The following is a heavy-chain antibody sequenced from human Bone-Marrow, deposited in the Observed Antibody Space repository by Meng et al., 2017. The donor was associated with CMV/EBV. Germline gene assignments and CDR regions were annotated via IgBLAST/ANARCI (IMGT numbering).Heavy chain of an antibody. Sequence: GESLKISCEASGFNFNNYWMTWVRQAPGKGLEWVASISQDGSEKYSVDSVKGRFTISRDNAQSSLHLHMNSLRAEDTSVYYCARQLMWAFAIWGQGTMVTVS. CDR2: ISQDGSEK. D-gene: IGHD2-8*01. V-gene: IGHV3-7*01. CDR3: ARQLMWAFAI. J-gene: IGHJ3*02. CDR1: GFNFNNYW.